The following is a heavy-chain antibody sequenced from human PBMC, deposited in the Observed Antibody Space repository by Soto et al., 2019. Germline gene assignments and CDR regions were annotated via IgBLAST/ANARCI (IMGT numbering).Heavy chain of an antibody. CDR3: AKDREDILVVVAATVDY. Sequence: EVQLLESGGGLVQPGGSLRLSCAASGFTFSSYAMSWVRQAPGKGLEWVSAISGSGGSTYYADSVKGRFTISRDNSKNTLYLQMNSLRAEDTAVYYCAKDREDILVVVAATVDYWGQGTLVTVSS. CDR1: GFTFSSYA. J-gene: IGHJ4*02. CDR2: ISGSGGST. V-gene: IGHV3-23*01. D-gene: IGHD2-15*01.